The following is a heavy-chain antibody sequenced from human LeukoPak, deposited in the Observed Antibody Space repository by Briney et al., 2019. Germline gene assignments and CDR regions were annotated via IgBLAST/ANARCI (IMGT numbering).Heavy chain of an antibody. CDR1: GFTFSSYA. D-gene: IGHD3-10*01. J-gene: IGHJ4*02. CDR2: ISGSGGST. V-gene: IGHV3-23*01. CDR3: AKLPAYYYGSGSYSVDY. Sequence: GGSLRLSCAASGFTFSSYAMSWVRQAPGKGLEWVSAISGSGGSTYYADSVKGRFTISRDNSKNTLYLQMNSLRAEDTAVYYCAKLPAYYYGSGSYSVDYWGQGTLVTVSS.